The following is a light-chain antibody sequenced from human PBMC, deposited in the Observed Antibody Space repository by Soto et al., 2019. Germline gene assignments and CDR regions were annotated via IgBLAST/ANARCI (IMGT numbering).Light chain of an antibody. V-gene: IGKV3-20*01. CDR1: QSVSSSY. J-gene: IGKJ4*01. CDR3: QQYGSSLT. CDR2: DAS. Sequence: EIVLRQSPGTLSLSPGERATLSCRASQSVSSSYLAWYQQKPGQAPRLLIFDASSRATGISDRFSGSGSGTDFTLTISRLDPEDFAVYYCQQYGSSLTVGGGTKVDIK.